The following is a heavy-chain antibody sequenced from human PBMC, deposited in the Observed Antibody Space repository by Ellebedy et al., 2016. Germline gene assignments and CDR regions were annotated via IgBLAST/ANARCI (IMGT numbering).Heavy chain of an antibody. CDR3: ARVRSVIYDILTGYHKSYYGMDV. CDR2: INHSGST. D-gene: IGHD3-9*01. CDR1: GGSFSGYY. J-gene: IGHJ6*02. V-gene: IGHV4-34*01. Sequence: SETLSLTXAVYGGSFSGYYWSWIRQPPGKGLEWIGEINHSGSTNYNPSLKSRVTISVDTSKNQFSLKLSSVTAADTAVYYCARVRSVIYDILTGYHKSYYGMDVWGQGTTVSVSS.